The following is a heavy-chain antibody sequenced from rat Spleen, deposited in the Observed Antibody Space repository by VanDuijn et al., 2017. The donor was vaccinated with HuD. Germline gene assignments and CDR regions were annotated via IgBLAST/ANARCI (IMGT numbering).Heavy chain of an antibody. Sequence: QVQLKESGPGLVQPSQTLSLTCTVSGFSLSSYGVLWVRQPPGKSLEWMGVIWANGKTNSNSALKSRLSINRDTSQNQVFLKMNDLQTEDTAMYFCARWKYTTDWFAYWGQGTLVTVSS. CDR1: GFSLSSYG. CDR2: IWANGKT. CDR3: ARWKYTTDWFAY. V-gene: IGHV2S61*01. D-gene: IGHD1-6*01. J-gene: IGHJ3*01.